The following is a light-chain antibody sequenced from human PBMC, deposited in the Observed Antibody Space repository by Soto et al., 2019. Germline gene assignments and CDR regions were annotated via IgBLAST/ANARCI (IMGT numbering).Light chain of an antibody. CDR1: QSVTTNY. J-gene: IGKJ3*01. CDR2: GAS. CDR3: QQYDSSPFT. V-gene: IGKV3-20*01. Sequence: EIVLTQSPGTLSLSPGQRATLSCRASQSVTTNYLAWYQQKPGQAPRLLIYGASFRAAGIPDRFSGSGSGTDFTRTINTLEPGDFAVYFCQQYDSSPFTFGPGTTVDI.